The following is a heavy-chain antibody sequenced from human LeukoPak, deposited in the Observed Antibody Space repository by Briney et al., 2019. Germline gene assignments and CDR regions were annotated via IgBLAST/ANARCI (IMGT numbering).Heavy chain of an antibody. CDR1: DESFSGYY. CDR3: ARGNRPYGEHEAFDI. V-gene: IGHV4-34*01. Sequence: SETLSLSCAVYDESFSGYYCSWIRQPPRKGLEWIGEIDHSGSTNYNPSLQSRVTISVDTSKNQFSLKVSSVSAADTAVYYCARGNRPYGEHEAFDIWGHGTTVTVSP. D-gene: IGHD3-10*01. CDR2: IDHSGST. J-gene: IGHJ3*02.